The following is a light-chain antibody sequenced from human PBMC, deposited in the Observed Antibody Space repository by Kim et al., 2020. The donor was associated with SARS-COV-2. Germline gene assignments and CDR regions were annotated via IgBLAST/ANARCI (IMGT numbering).Light chain of an antibody. CDR1: QNINSY. CDR2: AAS. Sequence: DIQMTQSPSSLAASVGDRVTITCRASQNINSYLNWYQQKPGKAPKLLIYAASTLQSGVPSRFSGSGSGTDLTLTINSLQTEDFATYYCQQSHTAPLLTFGGGTKVDIK. V-gene: IGKV1-39*01. CDR3: QQSHTAPLLT. J-gene: IGKJ4*01.